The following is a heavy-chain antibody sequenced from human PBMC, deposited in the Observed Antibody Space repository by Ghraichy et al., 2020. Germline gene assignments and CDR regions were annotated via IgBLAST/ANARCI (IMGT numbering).Heavy chain of an antibody. Sequence: GGSLRLSCAVSGFTFDRHDMSWVRQAPAKGLEWVSYISSSSSTIFYADSVKGRFTISRDNAKNSPYLQMNSLRDEDTAVYYCARDLSSPYYGMDVWGQGTTVTVSS. J-gene: IGHJ6*02. CDR2: ISSSSSTI. V-gene: IGHV3-48*02. CDR1: GFTFDRHD. CDR3: ARDLSSPYYGMDV.